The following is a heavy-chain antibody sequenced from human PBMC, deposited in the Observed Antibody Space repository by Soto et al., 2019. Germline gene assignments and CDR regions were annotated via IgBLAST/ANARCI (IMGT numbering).Heavy chain of an antibody. V-gene: IGHV5-51*01. D-gene: IGHD4-17*01. Sequence: GESLKISYKGSGYRFTIYLIGWVRQLPGKGLEWMGVIYPGDSDTRYSPSFQGQVTISADKSISTAYLQWSSLKASDTAMYYCASSDYGWFDPWGQGTLVTVSS. CDR3: ASSDYGWFDP. CDR1: GYRFTIYL. J-gene: IGHJ5*02. CDR2: IYPGDSDT.